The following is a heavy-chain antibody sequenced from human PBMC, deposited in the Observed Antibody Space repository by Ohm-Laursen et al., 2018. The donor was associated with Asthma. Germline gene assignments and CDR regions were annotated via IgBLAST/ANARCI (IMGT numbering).Heavy chain of an antibody. Sequence: SLRLSCAASGLTFNDNYMSWLRQAPGKGLESIAYISPSGRDIMYADSVKGRFTISRDNAKNSLYLQMNSLRAEDTAVYYCASYYGNYDYYYGMDVWGQGTTVTASS. V-gene: IGHV3-11*06. CDR2: ISPSGRDI. CDR1: GLTFNDNY. J-gene: IGHJ6*02. CDR3: ASYYGNYDYYYGMDV. D-gene: IGHD4-11*01.